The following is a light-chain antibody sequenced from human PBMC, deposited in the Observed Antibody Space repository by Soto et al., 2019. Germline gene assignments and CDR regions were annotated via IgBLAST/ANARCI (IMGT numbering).Light chain of an antibody. Sequence: QSALTQPASVSGSPGQSITISCTGTSSDIGSHNFVSWHQQHPGKAPKFIIYGVSNRPSGVSNRFSGSKSGNTASLTISGLQAGDEADYYCSSYTSTYIWVFGGGTKLTVL. CDR2: GVS. CDR1: SSDIGSHNF. J-gene: IGLJ3*02. V-gene: IGLV2-14*01. CDR3: SSYTSTYIWV.